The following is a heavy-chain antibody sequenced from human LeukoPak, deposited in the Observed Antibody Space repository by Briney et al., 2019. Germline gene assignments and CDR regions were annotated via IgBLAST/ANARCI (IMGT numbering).Heavy chain of an antibody. D-gene: IGHD4-17*01. Sequence: GGSLRLSCTASGFFFSTSGMHWVRQAPGKGLEWVANIKQDGSEKYYVDSVKGRFTISRDNAKNSLYLQMNSLRAEDTAVYYCVYSGDYEKGYWGQGTLVTVSS. CDR3: VYSGDYEKGY. J-gene: IGHJ4*02. CDR2: IKQDGSEK. CDR1: GFFFSTSG. V-gene: IGHV3-7*01.